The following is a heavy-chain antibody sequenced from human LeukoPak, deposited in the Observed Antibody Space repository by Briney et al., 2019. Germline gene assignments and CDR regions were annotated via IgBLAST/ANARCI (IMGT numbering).Heavy chain of an antibody. D-gene: IGHD3-22*01. Sequence: PGGSLRLSCAASGFTVSSNYMSWIRQPPGKGLEWIGYIYYSGSTNYNPSLKSRVTISVDTSKNQFSLKLSSVTAADTAVYYCARVTYYYDSSGYYAIIFDYWGQGTLVTVSS. V-gene: IGHV4-59*02. CDR3: ARVTYYYDSSGYYAIIFDY. CDR1: GFTVSSNY. J-gene: IGHJ4*02. CDR2: IYYSGST.